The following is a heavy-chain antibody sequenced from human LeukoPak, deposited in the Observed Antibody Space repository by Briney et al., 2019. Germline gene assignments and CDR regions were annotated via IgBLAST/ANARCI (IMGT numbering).Heavy chain of an antibody. CDR2: IYYSGST. Sequence: SETLSLTCTVSGGSISSSSYYWGWIRQPPGKGLEWIGSIYYSGSTYYNPSPKSRVTISVDTSKNQFSLKLSSVTAADTAVYYCARLLVDHYGMDVWGQGTTVTVSS. CDR1: GGSISSSSYY. D-gene: IGHD2-8*02. CDR3: ARLLVDHYGMDV. V-gene: IGHV4-39*01. J-gene: IGHJ6*02.